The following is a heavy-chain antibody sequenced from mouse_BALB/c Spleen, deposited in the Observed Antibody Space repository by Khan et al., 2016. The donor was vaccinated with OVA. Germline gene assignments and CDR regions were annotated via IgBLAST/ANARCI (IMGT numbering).Heavy chain of an antibody. V-gene: IGHV3-2*02. D-gene: IGHD2-3*01. Sequence: EVQLQESGPGLVKPSQSLSLTCTVTGYSITSDYAWNWIRQFPGNKLEWMGYINYSGSTNYNPALKSRISITRDTSKNQFFLQLNSVTTADTATYYCARDGSRYNYAMDYWVKEPQSPSPQ. CDR2: INYSGST. CDR1: GYSITSDYA. CDR3: ARDGSRYNYAMDY. J-gene: IGHJ4*01.